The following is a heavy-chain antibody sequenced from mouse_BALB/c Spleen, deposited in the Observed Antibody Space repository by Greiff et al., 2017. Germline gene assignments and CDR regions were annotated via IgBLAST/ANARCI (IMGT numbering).Heavy chain of an antibody. CDR3: TRSTSYDYAMDY. Sequence: QVQLQQPGAELVKPGASVKLSCKASGYTFTSYYMYWVKQRPGQGLEWIGGINPSNGGTNFNEKFKSKGTLTVDKSSSSAYMQLSSLTTEDSAVYDCTRSTSYDYAMDYWGQGTSVTVSS. J-gene: IGHJ4*01. V-gene: IGHV1S81*02. D-gene: IGHD2-3*01. CDR1: GYTFTSYY. CDR2: INPSNGGT.